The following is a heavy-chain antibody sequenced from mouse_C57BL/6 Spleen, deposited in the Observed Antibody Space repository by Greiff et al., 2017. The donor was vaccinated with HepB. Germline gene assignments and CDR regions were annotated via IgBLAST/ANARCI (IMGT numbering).Heavy chain of an antibody. J-gene: IGHJ4*01. CDR3: AREQYVYAMDY. D-gene: IGHD2-14*01. CDR2: ISSGSSTI. Sequence: EVKLMESGGGLVKPGGSLKLSCAASGFTFSDYGMHWVRQAPEKGLEWVAYISSGSSTIYYADTVKGRFTISRDNAKNTLFLQMTSLRSEDTAIYYCAREQYVYAMDYWGQGTSVTVSS. V-gene: IGHV5-17*01. CDR1: GFTFSDYG.